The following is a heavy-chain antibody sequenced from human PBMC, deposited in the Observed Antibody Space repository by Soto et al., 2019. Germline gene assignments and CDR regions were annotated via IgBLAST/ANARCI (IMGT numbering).Heavy chain of an antibody. V-gene: IGHV1-3*01. CDR2: INAGNGNT. D-gene: IGHD6-13*01. CDR3: ARGAPWGIAAAWGGYYGMDV. J-gene: IGHJ6*02. Sequence: ASVKVSCKASGYTFTSYAMHWVRQAPGQRLEWMGWINAGNGNTKYSQKFQGRVTITRDTSASTAYMELSSLRSEDTAVYYCARGAPWGIAAAWGGYYGMDVWGQGTTVTVSS. CDR1: GYTFTSYA.